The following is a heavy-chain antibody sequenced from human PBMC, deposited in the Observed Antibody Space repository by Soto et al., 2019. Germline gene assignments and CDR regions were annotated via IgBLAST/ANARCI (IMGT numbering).Heavy chain of an antibody. CDR1: GFILSNFG. CDR3: ARGIRSGLDY. V-gene: IGHV3-33*01. Sequence: GGSLRLSCVASGFILSNFGMHWVRQAPGKGLEWVAVISSDEKIKQYADSVRGRFAISRDNSRNTLYLQMTSLRAEDTAIYYCARGIRSGLDYWGQGTLVTVSS. CDR2: ISSDEKIK. J-gene: IGHJ4*02.